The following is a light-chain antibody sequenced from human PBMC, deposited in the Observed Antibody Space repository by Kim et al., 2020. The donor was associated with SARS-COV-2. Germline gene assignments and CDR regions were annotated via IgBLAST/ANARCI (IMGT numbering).Light chain of an antibody. CDR3: QQYNDWPPWT. V-gene: IGKV3-15*01. CDR2: GAS. J-gene: IGKJ1*01. Sequence: SPGESAPLAGRASQSISSNLGWYQQKPGQAPRLLIYGASSRATGVPARFSGSGSGTEFTLTISSLQSEDFALYYCQQYNDWPPWTFGQGTKVDIK. CDR1: QSISSN.